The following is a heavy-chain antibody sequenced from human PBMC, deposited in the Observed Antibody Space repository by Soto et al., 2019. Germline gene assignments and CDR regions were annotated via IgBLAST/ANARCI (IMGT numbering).Heavy chain of an antibody. D-gene: IGHD2-15*01. CDR1: LEPMTGGYY. J-gene: IGHJ4*02. CDR3: ARGWYYFDF. CDR2: IYYGGTT. V-gene: IGHV4-38-2*01. Sequence: SETLSLTCDVSLEPMTGGYYWGWIRQSPGKGLEWIGSIYYGGTTYYNPSLRNRLAISIDTSKNQFSLRLSSVTAADTALYYCARGWYYFDFWGQGTLVTVSS.